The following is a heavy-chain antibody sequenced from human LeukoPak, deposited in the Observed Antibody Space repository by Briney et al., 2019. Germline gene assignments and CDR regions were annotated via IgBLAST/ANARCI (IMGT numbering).Heavy chain of an antibody. CDR2: IKQDGSEK. D-gene: IGHD4-17*01. J-gene: IGHJ4*02. CDR3: ARDRTVTTSLFDY. CDR1: GFTFSSYW. Sequence: GGTLRLSCAASGFTFSSYWMSWVRQAPGKGLEWVANIKQDGSEKYYVDSVKGRFTISSDNAKNSLYLQMNSLRAEDTALYYCARDRTVTTSLFDYWGQGTLATVSS. V-gene: IGHV3-7*03.